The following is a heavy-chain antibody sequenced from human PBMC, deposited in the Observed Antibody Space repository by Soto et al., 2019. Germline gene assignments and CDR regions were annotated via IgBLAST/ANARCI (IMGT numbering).Heavy chain of an antibody. Sequence: EVPLVESGGGLVQPGGSLKLSCAASGFTFSGSAMHWVRQASGKGLEWVGRIRSKANIYATAYAASVKGRFTISRDDSKNTAYLQMNSLKTEDTAVYYCTRHPRDWGQGTLVTVSS. CDR2: IRSKANIYAT. CDR3: TRHPRD. J-gene: IGHJ4*02. V-gene: IGHV3-73*02. D-gene: IGHD3-10*01. CDR1: GFTFSGSA.